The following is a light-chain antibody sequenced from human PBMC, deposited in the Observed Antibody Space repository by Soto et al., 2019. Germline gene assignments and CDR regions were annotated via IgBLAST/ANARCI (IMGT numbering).Light chain of an antibody. CDR1: QTINSW. CDR3: QQYDSYSSGP. Sequence: DIDMTQSPSTLSASIGDGVTISCRASQTINSWLAWYQQKPGKATKVLIFDASSLKNGVPSRFSGSGSGTEFTLTISNLQPDDFANYYCQQYDSYSSGPFGQGTKVDIK. CDR2: DAS. J-gene: IGKJ1*01. V-gene: IGKV1-5*01.